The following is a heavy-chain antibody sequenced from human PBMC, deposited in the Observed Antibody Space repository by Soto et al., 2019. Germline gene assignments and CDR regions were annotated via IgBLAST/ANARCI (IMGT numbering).Heavy chain of an antibody. CDR1: GFTFGSYE. D-gene: IGHD3-10*01. CDR3: ARTGGSGVSYYYFAMDV. CDR2: SSGSTI. V-gene: IGHV3-48*03. J-gene: IGHJ6*02. Sequence: EVQLVESGGGLVQPGGSLRLSCAASGFTFGSYEMNWVRQAPGKGLEWVSYSSGSTIYYADSVKGRFTISRDNAKNSLYLQMNILRAEDTAVYYCARTGGSGVSYYYFAMDVWGQGTTVTVSS.